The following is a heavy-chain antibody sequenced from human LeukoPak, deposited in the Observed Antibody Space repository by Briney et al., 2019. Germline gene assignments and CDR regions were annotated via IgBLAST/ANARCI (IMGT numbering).Heavy chain of an antibody. CDR2: ISGSGGST. Sequence: GGSLRLSCAASGFTFSSYAMSWVRQAPGKGLEWVSAISGSGGSTYYADSVKGRFTISRDNSKSTLYLQMNSLRAEDTAVYYCAAVTTFYNWFDPWGQGTLVTVSS. CDR1: GFTFSSYA. J-gene: IGHJ5*02. D-gene: IGHD4-17*01. V-gene: IGHV3-23*01. CDR3: AAVTTFYNWFDP.